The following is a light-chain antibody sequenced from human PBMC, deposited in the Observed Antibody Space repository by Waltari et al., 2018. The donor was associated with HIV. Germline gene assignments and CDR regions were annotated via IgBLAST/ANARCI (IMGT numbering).Light chain of an antibody. J-gene: IGLJ3*02. V-gene: IGLV2-11*01. CDR3: CSYAGSYTWV. CDR2: DVS. Sequence: QSALTQPRSASGSPGQSVTISCTGTSSDVRGYNYVYWYQQHPGKAPNLMIYDVSKRRSGVPDRFSGSKSGNTASLTISGLQAEDEADYYCCSYAGSYTWVFGGGTKLTVL. CDR1: SSDVRGYNY.